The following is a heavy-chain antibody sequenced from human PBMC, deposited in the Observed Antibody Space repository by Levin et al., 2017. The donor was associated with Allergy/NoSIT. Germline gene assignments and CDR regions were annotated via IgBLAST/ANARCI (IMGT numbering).Heavy chain of an antibody. CDR3: AKDPVISADPYYFDY. CDR2: ISASGGGT. V-gene: IGHV3-23*01. J-gene: IGHJ4*02. D-gene: IGHD4-23*01. Sequence: PGGSLRLSCAASGFTFGTYAMSWVRQAPGKGLEWVSSISASGGGTYYADSVKGRFTISRDSSKNTLYLQMNSLRAEDTAVYYCAKDPVISADPYYFDYWGQGTLVTVSS. CDR1: GFTFGTYA.